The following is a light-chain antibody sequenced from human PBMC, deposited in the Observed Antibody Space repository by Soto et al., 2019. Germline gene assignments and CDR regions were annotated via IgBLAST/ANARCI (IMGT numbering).Light chain of an antibody. CDR1: QSVSSN. CDR2: DAS. V-gene: IGKV3-11*01. J-gene: IGKJ1*01. Sequence: EIVMTQSPATLSVSPGERATLSCRASQSVSSNLAWYQQKPGQAPRLLIYDASSRATGIPARFSGSGSGTDFTLTISSLEPEDFAVYYCQQRSNWPTWTFGQGTKVDIK. CDR3: QQRSNWPTWT.